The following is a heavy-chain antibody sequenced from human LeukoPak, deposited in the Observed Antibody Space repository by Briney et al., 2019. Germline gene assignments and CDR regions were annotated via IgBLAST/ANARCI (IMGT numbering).Heavy chain of an antibody. V-gene: IGHV3-23*01. D-gene: IGHD1-26*01. CDR3: AKRRSGSYPPDAFDI. Sequence: GGSLRLSCAASGFTFSSYAMSWVRQAPGKGLEWVSAISGSGGSTYYADAVKGRFTISRDNSKNTLYLQMKSLRAEDTPVYYCAKRRSGSYPPDAFDIWGQGTLVTVSS. CDR1: GFTFSSYA. J-gene: IGHJ3*02. CDR2: ISGSGGST.